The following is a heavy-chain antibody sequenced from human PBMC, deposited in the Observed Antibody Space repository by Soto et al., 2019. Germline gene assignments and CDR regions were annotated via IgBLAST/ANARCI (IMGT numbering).Heavy chain of an antibody. CDR2: IIPILGIA. D-gene: IGHD3-22*01. J-gene: IGHJ4*02. V-gene: IGHV1-69*02. CDR3: VRGSSVSSGYPIDY. Sequence: QVQLVQSGAEVKKPGSSVKVSCKASGGTFSSYTISWVRQAPGQGLEWMGRIIPILGIANYAQKFQGRVTITADKSTSTAYMELSSLRSEDTAVYYCVRGSSVSSGYPIDYWGQGTLVTVSS. CDR1: GGTFSSYT.